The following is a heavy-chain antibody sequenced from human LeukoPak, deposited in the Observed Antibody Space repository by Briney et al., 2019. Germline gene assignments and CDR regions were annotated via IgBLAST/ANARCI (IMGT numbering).Heavy chain of an antibody. CDR3: AKDSAYSGSYHFDY. J-gene: IGHJ4*02. D-gene: IGHD1-26*01. CDR1: GFTFDDHG. Sequence: GGSLRLSCAASGFTFDDHGMSWVRQAPGKGLEWVSGINWNSDSTGYADSVKGRFTISRDNAKNSLYLQMNSLRAEDTAVYYCAKDSAYSGSYHFDYWGQGTLVTVSS. V-gene: IGHV3-20*04. CDR2: INWNSDST.